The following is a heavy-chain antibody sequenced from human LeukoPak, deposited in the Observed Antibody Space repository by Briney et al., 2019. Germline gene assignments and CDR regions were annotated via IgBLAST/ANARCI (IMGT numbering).Heavy chain of an antibody. CDR2: IRSKAYGGTT. V-gene: IGHV3-49*04. J-gene: IGHJ4*02. CDR3: TRPYYDSSGYYYVDDY. CDR1: GFTFGDYA. Sequence: PGRSLRLSCTASGFTFGDYAMSWVRQAPGKGLEWVGFIRSKAYGGTTEYAASVKGRFTISRDDSKSIAYLQMNSLKTEGTAVYYCTRPYYDSSGYYYVDDYWGQGTLVTVSS. D-gene: IGHD3-22*01.